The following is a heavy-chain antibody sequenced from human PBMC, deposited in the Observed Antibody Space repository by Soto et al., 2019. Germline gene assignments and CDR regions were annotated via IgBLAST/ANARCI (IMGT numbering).Heavy chain of an antibody. CDR1: EFTFSSYN. D-gene: IGHD2-8*01. J-gene: IGHJ6*03. V-gene: IGHV3-48*01. Sequence: GGSLRLSCTASEFTFSSYNMNWVRQAPGKGLEWISYISSSRSSTTIYYAASVRGRFTNSRDNAKNSLFLQMNSLRAEDTAVYYCAIMVYAIPLGYYSYMDVWGKGTTVTVSS. CDR3: AIMVYAIPLGYYSYMDV. CDR2: ISSSRSSTTI.